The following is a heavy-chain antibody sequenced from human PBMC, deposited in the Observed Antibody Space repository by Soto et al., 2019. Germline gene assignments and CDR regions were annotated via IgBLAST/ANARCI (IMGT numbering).Heavy chain of an antibody. Sequence: QVRLVESGGDLVKPGGSLRLSCVGSGFIFGDYAMGWIRQAPGKGLEWISYISLSGYVTVDADSVKGRFTFSRDNAKNSIYVEMNSLTPGDTAVYYCVRWWNGFDYWGQGTLVTVSS. CDR1: GFIFGDYA. CDR2: ISLSGYVT. V-gene: IGHV3-11*01. J-gene: IGHJ4*02. CDR3: VRWWNGFDY. D-gene: IGHD1-1*01.